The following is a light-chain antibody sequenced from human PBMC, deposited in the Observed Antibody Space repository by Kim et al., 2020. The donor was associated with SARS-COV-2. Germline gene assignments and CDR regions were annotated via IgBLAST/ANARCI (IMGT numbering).Light chain of an antibody. CDR3: QQYDTLPLT. CDR2: DAS. CDR1: QDINNY. J-gene: IGKJ4*01. V-gene: IGKV1-33*01. Sequence: DIQMTQSPSSLSTSEGDRLTITCQASQDINNYINWYQQKPGKAPKVLIYDASNLETGVPPRFSGRGSGTDFTFTISSLQPEDIATYSCQQYDTLPLTFGGGTKVDIK.